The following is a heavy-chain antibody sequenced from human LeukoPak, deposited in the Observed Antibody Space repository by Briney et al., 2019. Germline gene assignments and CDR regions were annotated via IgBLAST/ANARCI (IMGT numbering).Heavy chain of an antibody. CDR3: ARDIRSQQLVLGAFDI. CDR2: IYHSGST. Sequence: SGTLSLTCAVSGGSISSSNWWSWVRQPPGKGLEWIGEIYHSGSTNYNPSLKSRVTISVDKSKNQFSLKLSSVTAADTAVYYCARDIRSQQLVLGAFDIWGQGTMVTVSS. J-gene: IGHJ3*02. V-gene: IGHV4-4*02. D-gene: IGHD6-13*01. CDR1: GGSISSSNW.